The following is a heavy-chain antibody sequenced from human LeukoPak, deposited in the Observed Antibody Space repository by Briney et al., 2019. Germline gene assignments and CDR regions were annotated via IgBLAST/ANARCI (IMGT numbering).Heavy chain of an antibody. V-gene: IGHV4-34*01. CDR3: ARGPTYYYDSSGYYPLDY. J-gene: IGHJ4*02. CDR2: INHSGST. CDR1: GGSFSGYY. D-gene: IGHD3-22*01. Sequence: PSETLSLTCAVYGGSFSGYYWSWIRQPPGKGLEWIGEINHSGSTNYNPSLKSRVTISVDTSKNQFSLKLSSVTAADTAVYYCARGPTYYYDSSGYYPLDYWGQGTLVTVFS.